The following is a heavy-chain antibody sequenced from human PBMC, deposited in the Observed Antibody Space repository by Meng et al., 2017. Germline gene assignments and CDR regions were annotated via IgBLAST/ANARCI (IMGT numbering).Heavy chain of an antibody. J-gene: IGHJ4*02. CDR3: ARDGGSYDSSGYYY. Sequence: QLQRQESGSGLVKPSQTLSLTCAVSGGSISSGGYSWSWIRQPPGKGLEWIGYIYHSGSTYYNPSLKSRVTISVDRSKNQFSLKLSSVTAADTAVYYCARDGGSYDSSGYYYWGQGTLVTVSS. CDR2: IYHSGST. V-gene: IGHV4-30-2*01. CDR1: GGSISSGGYS. D-gene: IGHD3-22*01.